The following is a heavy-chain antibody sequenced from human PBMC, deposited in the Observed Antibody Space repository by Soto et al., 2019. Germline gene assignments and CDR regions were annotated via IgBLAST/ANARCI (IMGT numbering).Heavy chain of an antibody. CDR2: IYHSGST. CDR1: GGSSSSGGYS. CDR3: ARSHETRCYYGMDF. V-gene: IGHV4-30-2*01. J-gene: IGHJ6*02. Sequence: PSETLSLTCAVSGGSSSSGGYSWSWILQPPGKGLEWIGYIYHSGSTYYNPSLKSRVTISVDRSKNQFSLKLSSVTAADTAVYYCARSHETRCYYGMDFWGQGTTVTVSS. D-gene: IGHD1-7*01.